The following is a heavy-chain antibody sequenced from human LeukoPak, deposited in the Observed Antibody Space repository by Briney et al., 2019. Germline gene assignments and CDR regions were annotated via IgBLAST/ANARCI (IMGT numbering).Heavy chain of an antibody. CDR2: IYSGGST. D-gene: IGHD3-22*01. V-gene: IGHV3-53*01. J-gene: IGHJ3*02. CDR1: GFTVSSNY. CDR3: ARDRYYDSSGYYSIDAFDI. Sequence: PGGSLRLSCAASGFTVSSNYMSWVRQAPGKGLEWVSVIYSGGSTYYADSVKGRFTISRDNSKNTLYLQMNSLRAEDTAVYYCARDRYYDSSGYYSIDAFDIWGQGTMVTVSS.